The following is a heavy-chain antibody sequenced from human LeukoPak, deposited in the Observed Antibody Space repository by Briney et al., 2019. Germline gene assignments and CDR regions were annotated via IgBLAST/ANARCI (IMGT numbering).Heavy chain of an antibody. CDR2: INTDGSSI. Sequence: GGSMRPSCAASEFRFGSFWMYWVRQVPGKGLVWVSTINTDGSSIYYADSVKGRFTISRDNAEHTLYLQMNNLRVDDTAVYYCARGGVVAATKSFFYYYGLDVWGQGTAVTVSS. V-gene: IGHV3-74*01. J-gene: IGHJ6*02. CDR1: EFRFGSFW. CDR3: ARGGVVAATKSFFYYYGLDV. D-gene: IGHD2-15*01.